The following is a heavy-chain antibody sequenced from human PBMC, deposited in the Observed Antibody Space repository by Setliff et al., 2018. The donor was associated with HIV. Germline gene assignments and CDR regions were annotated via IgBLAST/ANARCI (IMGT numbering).Heavy chain of an antibody. J-gene: IGHJ3*02. Sequence: LGESLKISCKGSGYSFTSYWIGWVRQMPGKGLEWMGIIYPGDSDTRYSPSFQGQVTISADKYISTAYLQWSSLKASDSAMYYCARQERYCSGGSCYPPAFDIWGQGTMVTVSS. CDR1: GYSFTSYW. CDR2: IYPGDSDT. V-gene: IGHV5-51*01. CDR3: ARQERYCSGGSCYPPAFDI. D-gene: IGHD2-15*01.